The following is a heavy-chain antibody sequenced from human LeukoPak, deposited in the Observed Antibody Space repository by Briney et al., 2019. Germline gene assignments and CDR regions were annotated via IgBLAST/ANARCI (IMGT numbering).Heavy chain of an antibody. V-gene: IGHV3-30-3*01. CDR3: ARVGEWELIRNYLDY. CDR1: GFTFSSYA. Sequence: GGSLRLSCAASGFTFSSYAMHWVRQAPGKGLEWVAVISYDGSNKYYADSVKGRFTISRDNSKNTLYLQMNSLRAEDTAVYYCARVGEWELIRNYLDYWGQGTLVTVSS. CDR2: ISYDGSNK. D-gene: IGHD1-26*01. J-gene: IGHJ4*02.